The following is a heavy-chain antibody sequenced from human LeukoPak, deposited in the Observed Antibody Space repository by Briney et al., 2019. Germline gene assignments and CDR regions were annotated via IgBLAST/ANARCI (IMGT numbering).Heavy chain of an antibody. CDR2: INHSGST. J-gene: IGHJ4*02. V-gene: IGHV4-34*01. CDR1: GGSFSGYY. Sequence: PSETLSLTCAVYGGSFSGYYWSWIRQPPGKGLEWIGEINHSGSTNYNPSLKSRVTISVDTSKNQFSLKLSSVTAADTAVYYCARFGGGYALDYWGQGTLVTVSS. D-gene: IGHD3-3*01. CDR3: ARFGGGYALDY.